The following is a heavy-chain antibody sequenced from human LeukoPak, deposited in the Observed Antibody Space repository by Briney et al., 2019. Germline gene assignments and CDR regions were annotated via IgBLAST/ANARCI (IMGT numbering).Heavy chain of an antibody. CDR1: GFSLSSYW. J-gene: IGHJ4*02. V-gene: IGHV3-74*01. CDR2: INSDGSST. CDR3: ARRAAPQDY. Sequence: GGSLRLSCAASGFSLSSYWMHWVRQAPGKGLVWVSRINSDGSSTTYADSVKGRFTISRDNAKNTLYLQMNSLRTEDTAVYYCARRAAPQDYWGQGTLVTVSS. D-gene: IGHD6-25*01.